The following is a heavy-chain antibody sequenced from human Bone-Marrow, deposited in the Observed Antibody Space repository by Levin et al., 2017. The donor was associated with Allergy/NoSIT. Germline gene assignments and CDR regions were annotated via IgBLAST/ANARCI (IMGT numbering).Heavy chain of an antibody. CDR3: AKDLQNIAIVGASAFDI. CDR2: ISYDGNSK. J-gene: IGHJ3*02. V-gene: IGHV3-30*18. Sequence: QPGGSLRLSCAASGFTFTTYGMHWVRQAPGKGLEWVAIISYDGNSKFYADSVKGRFTISRDTSENTLYLHMNSLRAEDTAVYYCAKDLQNIAIVGASAFDIWGQGTMVTVSS. CDR1: GFTFTTYG. D-gene: IGHD1-26*01.